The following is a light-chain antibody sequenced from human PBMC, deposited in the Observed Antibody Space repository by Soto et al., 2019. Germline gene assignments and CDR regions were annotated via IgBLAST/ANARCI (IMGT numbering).Light chain of an antibody. CDR3: QQRSNWPWT. CDR1: QSVPSR. CDR2: DAS. Sequence: IVMTQSRSTLSVSPGQDVTLSCRASQSVPSRIAWYQQKPGQAPSLLIYDASNRATGIPARFSGSGYGTDFNLTISSLETEDFAVYYCQQRSNWPWTFGQGTKVDIK. V-gene: IGKV3-11*01. J-gene: IGKJ1*01.